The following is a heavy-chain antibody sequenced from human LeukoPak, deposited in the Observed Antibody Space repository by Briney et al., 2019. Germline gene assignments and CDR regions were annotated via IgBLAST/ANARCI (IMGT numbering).Heavy chain of an antibody. Sequence: PGGSLRLSCAASGFIFTNAWMNWVRQAPGKGLEWVGRIKRQSDGGTTDYAAPVKGRFTISRDDSQNTLYLQMYSLKTEDTAVYYCTTVELWLGRALLYWGQGSLVTVS. D-gene: IGHD6-19*01. CDR1: GFIFTNAW. V-gene: IGHV3-15*01. CDR3: TTVELWLGRALLY. J-gene: IGHJ4*02. CDR2: IKRQSDGGTT.